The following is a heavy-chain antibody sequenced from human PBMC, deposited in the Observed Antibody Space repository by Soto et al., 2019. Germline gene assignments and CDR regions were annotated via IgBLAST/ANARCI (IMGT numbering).Heavy chain of an antibody. CDR3: ARRAWDSYYAIDV. V-gene: IGHV3-30*09. J-gene: IGHJ6*02. CDR2: ISYDGSDK. D-gene: IGHD3-22*01. CDR1: GFKYTDFA. Sequence: VQLVESGGGEVQPGRSLRLSCAASGFKYTDFALHLVRQAPGKGLEWVAIISYDGSDKYYADSVKGRFVISRDNPKTTLYLEMNSLRPEDTAVYFCARRAWDSYYAIDVWGQGTTVTVFS.